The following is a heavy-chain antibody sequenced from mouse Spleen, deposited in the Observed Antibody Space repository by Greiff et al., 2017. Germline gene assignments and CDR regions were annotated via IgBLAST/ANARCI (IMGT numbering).Heavy chain of an antibody. CDR1: GYTFTSYW. J-gene: IGHJ3*01. CDR2: IYPGNSDT. Sequence: SGTVLARPGASVKMSCKASGYTFTSYWMHWVKQRPGQGLEWIGAIYPGNSDTSYNQKFKGKAKLTAVTSASTAYMELSSLTNEDSAVYYCTTYYSYSGGFAYWGQGTLVTVSA. V-gene: IGHV1-5*01. CDR3: TTYYSYSGGFAY. D-gene: IGHD2-12*01.